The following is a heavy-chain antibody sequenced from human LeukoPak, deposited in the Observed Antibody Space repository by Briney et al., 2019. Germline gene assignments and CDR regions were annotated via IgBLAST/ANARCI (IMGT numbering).Heavy chain of an antibody. Sequence: PGGSLRLSCAASGFSISNYWMTWVRQAPGKELECVANIKGDGSEKNYVVSVKGRFTISRDNAKNSLYLQMNSLRAEDTAVYYCVRQAGVSWGQGTLVTVSS. J-gene: IGHJ5*02. CDR1: GFSISNYW. CDR2: IKGDGSEK. V-gene: IGHV3-7*01. CDR3: VRQAGVS. D-gene: IGHD6-19*01.